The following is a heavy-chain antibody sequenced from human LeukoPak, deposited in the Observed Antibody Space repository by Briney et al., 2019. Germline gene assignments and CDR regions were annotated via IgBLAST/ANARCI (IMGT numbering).Heavy chain of an antibody. CDR1: GYTFTSYD. Sequence: ASVKVSCKASGYTFTSYDINWVRQATGQGLEWMGWMNPNSGNTGYAQKFQGRVTMTRNTSISTAYMELGSLRSEDTAVYYCARGLVGRMGSTSLLWIWSRGTLVTVSS. V-gene: IGHV1-8*01. D-gene: IGHD2-2*01. CDR3: ARGLVGRMGSTSLLWI. J-gene: IGHJ4*01. CDR2: MNPNSGNT.